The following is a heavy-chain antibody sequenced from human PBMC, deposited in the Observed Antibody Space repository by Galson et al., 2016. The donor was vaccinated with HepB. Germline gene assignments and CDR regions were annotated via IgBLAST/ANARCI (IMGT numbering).Heavy chain of an antibody. CDR1: GFPLSRYE. V-gene: IGHV3-48*03. CDR2: MSSSGDTI. J-gene: IGHJ6*02. CDR3: ARDLRESEFWSGYYSYHYHGMVV. Sequence: LRLSCAVSGFPLSRYEMNWVRQAPGQGLKWISYMSSSGDTISYADAVKGRFTISRDSAKNTLYLQMNSLRVEDTAVYYCARDLRESEFWSGYYSYHYHGMVVWGLGTTVTV. D-gene: IGHD3-3*01.